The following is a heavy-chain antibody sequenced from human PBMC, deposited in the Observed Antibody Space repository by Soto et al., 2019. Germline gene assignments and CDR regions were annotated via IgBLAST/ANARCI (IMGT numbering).Heavy chain of an antibody. CDR3: ARGRFRRTWFDP. CDR1: GYTFTNYD. D-gene: IGHD3-16*01. V-gene: IGHV1-8*01. CDR2: MNPDSGNT. J-gene: IGHJ5*02. Sequence: QVQLVQSGAEVKKPGASVKVSCKASGYTFTNYDIHWVRQATGQGLEWMGWMNPDSGNTGQSKQFQGRVTMTRDTSISTAHMEMSSLRSEDTAVYYCARGRFRRTWFDPWGQGTLVTVSS.